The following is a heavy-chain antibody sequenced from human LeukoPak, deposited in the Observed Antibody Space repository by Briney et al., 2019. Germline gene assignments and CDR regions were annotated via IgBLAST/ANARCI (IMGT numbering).Heavy chain of an antibody. J-gene: IGHJ4*02. CDR3: ATYRQVLLSFES. Sequence: GGSLRLSCVASGFTFSTFAMIWVRQPPGKGLEWVSSIFPSGGEIHYADSVRGRFTISRDNSKSTLSLQMNSLRVEDTAIYYCATYRQVLLSFESWGQGTLVAVSS. CDR2: IFPSGGEI. D-gene: IGHD2/OR15-2a*01. CDR1: GFTFSTFA. V-gene: IGHV3-23*01.